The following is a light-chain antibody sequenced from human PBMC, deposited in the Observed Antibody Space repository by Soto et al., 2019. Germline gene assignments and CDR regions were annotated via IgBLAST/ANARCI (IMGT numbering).Light chain of an antibody. V-gene: IGKV4-1*01. CDR1: QSVLYSSNNKNY. Sequence: DIVMTQSPDSLDVSLGERATINRKSSQSVLYSSNNKNYLAWYQQKPGQPPKALIYWASTRESGVPDRFSGSGSGSDFTLTISSLQAEDVAVYYCQQRSNWPGITFGQGTRLEIK. CDR2: WAS. CDR3: QQRSNWPGIT. J-gene: IGKJ5*01.